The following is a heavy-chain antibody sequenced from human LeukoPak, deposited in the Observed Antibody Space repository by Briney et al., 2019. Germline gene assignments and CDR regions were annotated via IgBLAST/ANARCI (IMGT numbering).Heavy chain of an antibody. V-gene: IGHV1-3*01. Sequence: ASVKVSCKASGYTFVSHGVHWVRQAPGQRLEWMGWINAGNGNTKYSQKFQGRVTITRDTSASTAYMELSSLRSEDTAVYYCARATVLDYWGQGTLVTVSS. J-gene: IGHJ4*02. CDR1: GYTFVSHG. CDR3: ARATVLDY. CDR2: INAGNGNT. D-gene: IGHD4-17*01.